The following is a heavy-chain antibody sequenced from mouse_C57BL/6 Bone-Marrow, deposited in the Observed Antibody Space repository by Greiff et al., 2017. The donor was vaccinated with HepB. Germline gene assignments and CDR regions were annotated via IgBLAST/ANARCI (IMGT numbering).Heavy chain of an antibody. CDR1: GFTFSNYW. CDR2: IRLKAGNYAT. Sequence: EVKVEESGGGLVQPGGSMKLSCVASGFTFSNYWMNWVRQSPEKGLEWVAQIRLKAGNYATHYAESVKGRFTISRDDSKSSVYLQMNNLRAEDTGIYYCTADSSGYTAYWGQGTLVTVSA. V-gene: IGHV6-3*01. J-gene: IGHJ3*01. D-gene: IGHD3-2*02. CDR3: TADSSGYTAY.